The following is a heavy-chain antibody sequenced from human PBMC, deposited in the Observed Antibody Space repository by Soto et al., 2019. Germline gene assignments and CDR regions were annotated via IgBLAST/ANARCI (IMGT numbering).Heavy chain of an antibody. D-gene: IGHD3-22*01. V-gene: IGHV3-7*01. CDR1: GFIFGTYW. J-gene: IGHJ6*02. CDR2: IKHDGNEK. CDR3: VRATLSWGHYYFRGLDV. Sequence: GGSLRLSCAATGFIFGTYWMSWVRQAPGKGLEWVANIKHDGNEKYYADSVKGRFTVSRDNVKNFLHLQMSSLRGDDTGVYFCVRATLSWGHYYFRGLDVWGQGTTVTVSS.